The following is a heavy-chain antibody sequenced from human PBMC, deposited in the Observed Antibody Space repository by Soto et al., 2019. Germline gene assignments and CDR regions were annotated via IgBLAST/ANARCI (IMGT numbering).Heavy chain of an antibody. V-gene: IGHV6-1*01. D-gene: IGHD3-22*01. J-gene: IGHJ4*02. CDR2: TYYRSKWNT. Sequence: SQTLSLTCAISGDNVSSNSAAWNWIRQSPSRGLGWLGRTYYRSKWNTDYAVSVDSRITISPDTSKNQFSLQLKSVTPEDTGVYYCARDYYESGGYFDCWGQGNLVTVSS. CDR1: GDNVSSNSAA. CDR3: ARDYYESGGYFDC.